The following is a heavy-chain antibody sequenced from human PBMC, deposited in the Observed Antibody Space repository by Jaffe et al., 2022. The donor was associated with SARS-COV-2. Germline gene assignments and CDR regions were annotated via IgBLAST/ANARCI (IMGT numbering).Heavy chain of an antibody. Sequence: QVTLKESGPVLVKPTETLTLTCTVSGFSLSNARMGVSWIRQPPGKALEWLAHIFSNDEKSYSTSLKSRLTISKDTSKSQVVLTMTNMDPVDTATYYCARTERITMVRGVRRIYYFDYWGQGTLVTVSS. V-gene: IGHV2-26*01. D-gene: IGHD3-10*01. CDR2: IFSNDEK. CDR1: GFSLSNARMG. CDR3: ARTERITMVRGVRRIYYFDY. J-gene: IGHJ4*02.